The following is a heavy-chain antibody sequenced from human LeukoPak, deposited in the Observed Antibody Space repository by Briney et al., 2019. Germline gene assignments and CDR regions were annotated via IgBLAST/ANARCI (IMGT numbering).Heavy chain of an antibody. Sequence: GESLKISCKGSGYIITSYWIGWVRQMPGKGLEWMGIIYPGDSDTRYSPSFQGQVTISADKSISTAYLQWSSLKASDTAMYYCASSTIFGVVIYDAFDIWGQGTMVTVSS. CDR1: GYIITSYW. J-gene: IGHJ3*02. CDR3: ASSTIFGVVIYDAFDI. D-gene: IGHD3-3*01. CDR2: IYPGDSDT. V-gene: IGHV5-51*01.